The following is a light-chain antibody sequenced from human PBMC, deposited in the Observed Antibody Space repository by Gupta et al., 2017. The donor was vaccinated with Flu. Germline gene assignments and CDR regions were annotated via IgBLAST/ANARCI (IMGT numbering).Light chain of an antibody. CDR1: SSNIGAGYD. J-gene: IGLJ2*01. CDR3: QSYDSSLSGSEV. Sequence: ISCTGSSSNIGAGYDVHGYQQLPGTAPKHLIYGNSNRPSGVPDRFSGSKSGTSASLAITGLQAEDEADYYCQSYDSSLSGSEVFGGGTKLTVL. V-gene: IGLV1-40*01. CDR2: GNS.